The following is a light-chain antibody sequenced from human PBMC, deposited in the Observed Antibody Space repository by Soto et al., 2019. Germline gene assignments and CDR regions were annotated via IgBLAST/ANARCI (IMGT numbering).Light chain of an antibody. Sequence: EIVLTQSPGTLSLSPGERATLSCRASQSVSSSYLAWYQQRPGQAPRLLIFGASYRATGIPDRFSGSGSGTDFTLTISRLEPEDFAVYDCHHYSSAPPEGTFAPGNKVDSK. V-gene: IGKV3-20*01. CDR2: GAS. CDR3: HHYSSAPPEGT. CDR1: QSVSSSY. J-gene: IGKJ3*01.